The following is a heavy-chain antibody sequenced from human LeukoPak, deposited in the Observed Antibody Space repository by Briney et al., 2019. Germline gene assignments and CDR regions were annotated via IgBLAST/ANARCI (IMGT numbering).Heavy chain of an antibody. CDR3: ARVTGFYDSSGHYYWGYFDS. V-gene: IGHV4-59*11. D-gene: IGHD3-22*01. CDR2: IYYSGTT. Sequence: SETLSLTCTVSGGSISSHYWSWFRQTPGERPEWIAFIYYSGTTNYNPSLKGRVTISIDSSKNQFSLKLSSVTAADTAIYYCARVTGFYDSSGHYYWGYFDSWGQGTLVPVSS. J-gene: IGHJ4*02. CDR1: GGSISSHY.